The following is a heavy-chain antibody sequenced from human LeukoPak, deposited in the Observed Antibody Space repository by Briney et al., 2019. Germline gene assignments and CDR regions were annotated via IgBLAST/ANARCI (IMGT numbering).Heavy chain of an antibody. CDR2: IRYDGSNI. Sequence: GGSLRLSCAASGFTFSSYGMHWVRQAPGKGLEWVAFIRYDGSNIYYADSVRGRFTISRDNSKNTLYLQMNSLRAEDTALYYCAKFHITGTTPSYFDYWGQGTLVTVSS. CDR1: GFTFSSYG. V-gene: IGHV3-30*02. CDR3: AKFHITGTTPSYFDY. D-gene: IGHD1-7*01. J-gene: IGHJ4*02.